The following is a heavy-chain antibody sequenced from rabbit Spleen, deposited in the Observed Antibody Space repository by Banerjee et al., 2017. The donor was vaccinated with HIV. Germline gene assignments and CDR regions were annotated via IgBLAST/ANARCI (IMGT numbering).Heavy chain of an antibody. J-gene: IGHJ3*01. CDR1: GFSFSSGYY. CDR3: ARDLYGSSDAVYLDL. V-gene: IGHV1S40*01. D-gene: IGHD8-1*01. Sequence: QSLEESGGDLVKPGASLTLTCTASGFSFSSGYYMCWVRQAPGKGPEWIACIYTLNESTDYASWAKGRFTVSKTSSTTVTLQMTSLTAADTATYFCARDLYGSSDAVYLDLWGQGTLVTVS. CDR2: IYTLNEST.